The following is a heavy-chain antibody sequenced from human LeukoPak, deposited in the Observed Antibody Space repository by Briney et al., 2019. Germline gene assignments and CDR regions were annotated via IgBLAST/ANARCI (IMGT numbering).Heavy chain of an antibody. Sequence: PSETLSLTCAVYGGSFSGYYWSWIRQPPGKGLEWIGEINHSGSTNYNPSLKSRVTISVDTSKTQFSLKLSSVTAADTAVYYCARVFGRPLPRETWAFDIWGQGTMVTVSS. CDR2: INHSGST. CDR1: GGSFSGYY. CDR3: ARVFGRPLPRETWAFDI. V-gene: IGHV4-34*01. J-gene: IGHJ3*02. D-gene: IGHD3-16*01.